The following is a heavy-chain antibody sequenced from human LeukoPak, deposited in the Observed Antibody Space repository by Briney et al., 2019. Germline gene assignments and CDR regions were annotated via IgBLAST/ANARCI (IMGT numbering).Heavy chain of an antibody. CDR2: ISYDGSNK. D-gene: IGHD6-13*01. V-gene: IGHV3-30*01. CDR1: GFTFSSYA. J-gene: IGHJ5*02. Sequence: GRSLRLSCAASGFTFSSYAMHWVRQAPGKGLEGVAVISYDGSNKYYADSVKGRFTISRDNYKNTLYLQMNSLRAEDTAVYYCARDYRYSSSWYWFDPWGQGTLVTVSS. CDR3: ARDYRYSSSWYWFDP.